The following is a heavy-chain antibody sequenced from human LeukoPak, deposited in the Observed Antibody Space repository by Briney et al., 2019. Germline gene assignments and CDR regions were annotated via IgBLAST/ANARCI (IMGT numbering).Heavy chain of an antibody. CDR3: ARGVRIAVAVPLY. D-gene: IGHD6-19*01. CDR2: ISSSSTTM. V-gene: IGHV3-48*04. CDR1: GFTFTAYS. Sequence: GGSLRLSCAASGFTFTAYSMIWVRQAPGKGLEWVSYISSSSTTMYYADSVKGRFTISRDNAKNSLYLQMNSLRAEDTAVYYCARGVRIAVAVPLYWGQGTLVTVSS. J-gene: IGHJ4*02.